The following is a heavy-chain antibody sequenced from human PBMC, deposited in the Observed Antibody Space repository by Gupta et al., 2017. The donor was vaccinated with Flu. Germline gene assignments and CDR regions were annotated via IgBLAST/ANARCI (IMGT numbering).Heavy chain of an antibody. J-gene: IGHJ4*02. Sequence: GDYHWSWIRQHPGKGLEWIGYILSSETAYYNPSLESRVAISVDTSQNQFSLRLSSVTAADTAVYYCAAYRVGASGRGYWGQGTLVTVSS. D-gene: IGHD1-1*01. CDR1: GDYH. CDR3: AAYRVGASGRGY. CDR2: ILSSETA. V-gene: IGHV4-31*02.